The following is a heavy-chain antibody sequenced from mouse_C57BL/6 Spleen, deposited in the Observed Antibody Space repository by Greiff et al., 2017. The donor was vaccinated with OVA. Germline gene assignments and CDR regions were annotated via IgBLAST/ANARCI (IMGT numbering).Heavy chain of an antibody. V-gene: IGHV2-4*01. J-gene: IGHJ2*01. CDR3: AKNHGPRGFDY. CDR2: IWSGGST. CDR1: GFSLTSYG. Sequence: VKLMESGPGLVQPSQSLSITCTVSGFSLTSYGVHWVRQPPGKGLEWLGVIWSGGSTDYNAAFISRLSISKDNSKSQVFFKMNSLQADDTAIYYCAKNHGPRGFDYWGQGTTLTVSS.